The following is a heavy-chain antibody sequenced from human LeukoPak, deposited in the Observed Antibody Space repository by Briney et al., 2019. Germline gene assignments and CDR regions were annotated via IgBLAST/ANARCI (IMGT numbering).Heavy chain of an antibody. CDR2: INHSGST. CDR3: AERGESAFDI. CDR1: GGSFSGYY. V-gene: IGHV4-34*01. D-gene: IGHD3-10*01. Sequence: SETLSLTCAVYGGSFSGYYWSWIRQPPGKGLEWIGEINHSGSTNYNPSLKSRVTISVDTSKNQFSLKLTSVTAADTAVYYCAERGESAFDIWGQGTMVTVSS. J-gene: IGHJ3*02.